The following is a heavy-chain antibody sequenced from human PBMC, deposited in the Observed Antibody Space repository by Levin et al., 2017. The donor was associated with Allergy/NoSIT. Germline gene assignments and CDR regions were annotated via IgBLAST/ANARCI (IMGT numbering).Heavy chain of an antibody. CDR3: AKSVGWGSLSRGVDCSGGSCYGSFDY. Sequence: GGSLRLSCAASGFTFSSHAMSWVRQAPGKGLEWVSVISGSGGSTYYADSVKGRLTISRDNSKNTLYLQMISLRAGDTAVYYCAKSVGWGSLSRGVDCSGGSCYGSFDYWGQGTLVTVSS. CDR1: GFTFSSHA. D-gene: IGHD2-15*01. J-gene: IGHJ4*02. CDR2: ISGSGGST. V-gene: IGHV3-23*01.